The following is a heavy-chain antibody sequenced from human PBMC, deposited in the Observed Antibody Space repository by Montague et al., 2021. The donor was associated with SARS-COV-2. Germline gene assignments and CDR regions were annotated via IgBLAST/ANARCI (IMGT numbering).Heavy chain of an antibody. V-gene: IGHV4-59*01. D-gene: IGHD3-3*01. Sequence: SETLSLTCTVSGGSMRSYYWTWIRQPPGKELEWIGSINHSGGARYNPSLKSRVSISVDASKNQFSLRVTSVTAADTAVYFCARRGTGNYEILDYWGQGILVTVSS. J-gene: IGHJ4*02. CDR1: GGSMRSYY. CDR3: ARRGTGNYEILDY. CDR2: INHSGGA.